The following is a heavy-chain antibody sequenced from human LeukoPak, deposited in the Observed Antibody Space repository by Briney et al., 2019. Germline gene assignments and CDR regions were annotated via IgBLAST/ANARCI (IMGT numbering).Heavy chain of an antibody. J-gene: IGHJ6*03. Sequence: PSEALSLTCTVSGGSITSYYSSWIRPPPGEGLEWIGYIYYIGSTTYNPYLKSRVTISVDTSKSQFSLKLSSVTAADTAVYYCARSSEGGYYYDSSGYSYYYYYMDVWGKGTTVTISS. V-gene: IGHV4-59*01. CDR1: GGSITSYY. CDR2: IYYIGST. D-gene: IGHD3-22*01. CDR3: ARSSEGGYYYDSSGYSYYYYYMDV.